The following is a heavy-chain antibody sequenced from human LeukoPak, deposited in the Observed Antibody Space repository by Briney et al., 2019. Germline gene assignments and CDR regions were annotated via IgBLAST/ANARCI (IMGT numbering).Heavy chain of an antibody. CDR3: ARHGPGVRYFDY. D-gene: IGHD3-9*01. CDR2: IYYSGST. V-gene: IGHV4-59*08. Sequence: SETLSLTFTVSGGSISSYYWGWIRQPPGKGLEWIGSIYYSGSTNYNPSLKSRVTISVDTSKNQFSLKLSSVTAADTAVYYCARHGPGVRYFDYWGQGTLVTVSS. J-gene: IGHJ4*02. CDR1: GGSISSYY.